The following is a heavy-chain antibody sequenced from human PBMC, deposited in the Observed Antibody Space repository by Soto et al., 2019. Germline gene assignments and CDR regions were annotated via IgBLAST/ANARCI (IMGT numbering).Heavy chain of an antibody. CDR3: ATRAYYYDSSGYFDY. J-gene: IGHJ4*02. CDR2: ISGSGGST. D-gene: IGHD3-22*01. V-gene: IGHV3-23*01. Sequence: GGSLRLSCAASGFTFSSYAMSWVRQAPGKGLEWVSAISGSGGSTYYADSVKGRFTISRDNFKNTLYLQMNSLRAEDTAVYYCATRAYYYDSSGYFDYWGQGTLVTVSS. CDR1: GFTFSSYA.